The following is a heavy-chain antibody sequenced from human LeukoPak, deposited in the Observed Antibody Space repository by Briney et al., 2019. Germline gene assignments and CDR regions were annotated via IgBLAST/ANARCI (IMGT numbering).Heavy chain of an antibody. V-gene: IGHV3-74*01. CDR1: GFTFSSYW. CDR3: ARGSGNYDFWSGYYYGTLDY. D-gene: IGHD3-3*01. CDR2: INSDGSST. Sequence: GGSLRLSCAASGFTFSSYWMHWVRQAPGKGLVWVSRINSDGSSTSYADSVKGRFTISRDNAKNTLYLQMNSLRAEDTAVYYSARGSGNYDFWSGYYYGTLDYWGQGTLVTVSS. J-gene: IGHJ4*02.